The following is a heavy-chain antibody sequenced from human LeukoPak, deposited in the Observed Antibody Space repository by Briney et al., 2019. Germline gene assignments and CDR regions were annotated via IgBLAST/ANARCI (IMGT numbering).Heavy chain of an antibody. V-gene: IGHV4-34*01. J-gene: IGHJ4*02. D-gene: IGHD5-24*01. CDR1: GGSFSGYY. Sequence: SETLSLTCAVYGGSFSGYYWSWIRQAPGKGLEWIGEIQPSASTNFNPSLKSRVTMLVDTSRNHFSLKLSSVTAADTAVYYCSRGTDAYKVGNYWGQGTLVTVSS. CDR3: SRGTDAYKVGNY. CDR2: IQPSAST.